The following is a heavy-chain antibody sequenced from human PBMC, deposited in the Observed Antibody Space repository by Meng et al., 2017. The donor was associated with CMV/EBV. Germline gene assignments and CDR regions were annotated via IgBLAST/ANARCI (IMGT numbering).Heavy chain of an antibody. CDR2: IKQDGTEK. J-gene: IGHJ4*02. Sequence: GESLKISCVASGFNSNAYWMTWVRQVPGKALEWVANIKQDGTEKYYVPSVKGRFIISRDNAKSSLYLQMNDLRAEDTAVYYCARDYYGSGTDGFDYWGQGTLVTVSS. CDR1: GFNSNAYW. CDR3: ARDYYGSGTDGFDY. D-gene: IGHD3-10*01. V-gene: IGHV3-7*01.